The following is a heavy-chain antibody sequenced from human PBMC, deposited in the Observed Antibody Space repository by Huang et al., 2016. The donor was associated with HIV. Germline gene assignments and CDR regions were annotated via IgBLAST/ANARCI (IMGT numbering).Heavy chain of an antibody. Sequence: QVKLVQSGAEVKKPGASVKVSCKTSGYTFSGYAITWVRQAPGQGLEWMGWVSPYNGDTNYVQKLQGRVTMTTDMSTTTAYMELRSLTSDDTAIYYCARKFGRDLDYWGQGTLVTVSS. J-gene: IGHJ4*02. V-gene: IGHV1-18*01. CDR3: ARKFGRDLDY. CDR2: VSPYNGDT. D-gene: IGHD3-16*01. CDR1: GYTFSGYA.